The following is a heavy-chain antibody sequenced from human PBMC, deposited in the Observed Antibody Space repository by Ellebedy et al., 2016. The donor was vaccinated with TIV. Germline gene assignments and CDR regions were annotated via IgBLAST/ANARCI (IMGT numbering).Heavy chain of an antibody. CDR3: ARGGRAVAGTADY. J-gene: IGHJ4*02. Sequence: GESLKISCAASGFTFSSYGMHWVRQAPGKGLEWVAVISYDASNKYYADSVKGRFTICRDISKNTRYLQMNSLRAEDTAVYYCARGGRAVAGTADYWGQGTLVTVSS. CDR2: ISYDASNK. CDR1: GFTFSSYG. D-gene: IGHD6-19*01. V-gene: IGHV3-30*03.